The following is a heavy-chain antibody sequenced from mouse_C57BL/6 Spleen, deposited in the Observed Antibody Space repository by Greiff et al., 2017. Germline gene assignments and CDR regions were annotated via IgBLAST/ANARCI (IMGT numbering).Heavy chain of an antibody. J-gene: IGHJ2*01. CDR2: IDPSDSET. Sequence: VQLKQPGAELVRPGSSVKLSCKASGYTFTSYWMHWVKQRPIQGLEWIGNIDPSDSETNYNQKFKDKATLTVDKASSTAYMQLSSLTSEDSAVYYCARCDYDGSFCYWGQGATLTAS. D-gene: IGHD2-4*01. CDR1: GYTFTSYW. CDR3: ARCDYDGSFCY. V-gene: IGHV1-52*01.